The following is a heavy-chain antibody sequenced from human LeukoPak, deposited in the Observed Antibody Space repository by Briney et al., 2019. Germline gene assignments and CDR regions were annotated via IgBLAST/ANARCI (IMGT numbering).Heavy chain of an antibody. CDR1: VHTFPSYD. D-gene: IGHD6-13*01. CDR2: MNPDSGNT. J-gene: IGHJ4*02. V-gene: IGHV1-8*01. CDR3: ARRIAAAGVGIVY. Sequence: SSVKVSCKASVHTFPSYDINWVGQATGQGLEWMGWMNPDSGNTGYAQKFQGRVTMTRNPSISTAYMELSSLTSEDTAVYYWARRIAAAGVGIVYWGQGTLVTVSS.